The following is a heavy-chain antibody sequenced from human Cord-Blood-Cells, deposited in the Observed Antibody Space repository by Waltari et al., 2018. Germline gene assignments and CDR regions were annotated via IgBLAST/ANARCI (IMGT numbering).Heavy chain of an antibody. CDR2: TYYSSKWMN. CDR1: GDSVSSNSAA. CDR3: ARTLVYSGSYFDY. D-gene: IGHD5-12*01. V-gene: IGHV6-1*01. Sequence: QVQLQQSGPGLVKPSQTLSLTCAISGDSVSSNSAAWNWNRQSPSRGLEWLGRTYYSSKWMNDYAVSVKSRLTIIPDTSKNQFSLQLNSGNTEDTAVYYCARTLVYSGSYFDYWGQGTLVTVSS. J-gene: IGHJ4*02.